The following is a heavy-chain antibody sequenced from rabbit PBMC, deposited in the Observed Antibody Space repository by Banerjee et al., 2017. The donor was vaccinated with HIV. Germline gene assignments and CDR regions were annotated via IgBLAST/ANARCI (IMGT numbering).Heavy chain of an antibody. CDR3: GRDRDTGSVYYFDL. Sequence: VRQAPGKGLEWLACIYAGSSGNTYYASWAKGRFTISKTSSTTVTLQMTSLTAADTATYFCGRDRDTGSVYYFDLWGPGTLVTVS. D-gene: IGHD8-1*01. J-gene: IGHJ4*01. V-gene: IGHV1S40*01. CDR2: IYAGSSGNT.